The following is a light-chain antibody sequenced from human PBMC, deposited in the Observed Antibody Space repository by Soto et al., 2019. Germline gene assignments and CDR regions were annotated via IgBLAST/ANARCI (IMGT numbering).Light chain of an antibody. V-gene: IGKV3-15*01. CDR1: QSVSSN. CDR2: GAS. Sequence: EIVMTQSPATLSVSPGERATLSCRASQSVSSNLAWYQQKPGQAPRLLIFGASTRATGIPARFSGSGSGTEFTLTISSLQSEDFAVSYCQQYNHWPYTFGQGTKLEIK. J-gene: IGKJ2*01. CDR3: QQYNHWPYT.